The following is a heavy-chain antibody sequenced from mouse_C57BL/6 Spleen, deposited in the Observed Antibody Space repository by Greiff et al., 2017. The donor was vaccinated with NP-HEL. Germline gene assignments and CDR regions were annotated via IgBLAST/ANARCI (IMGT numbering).Heavy chain of an antibody. CDR1: GFNIKDYY. CDR3: TPITTVVTHTGFAY. J-gene: IGHJ3*01. CDR2: IDPEDGDT. Sequence: EVQLQQSGAELVRPGASVKLSCTASGFNIKDYYMHWVKQRPEQGLEWIGRIDPEDGDTEYAPKFQGKATMTADTSSNTAYLQLSSLTSEDTAVYYCTPITTVVTHTGFAYWGQGTLVTVSA. D-gene: IGHD1-1*01. V-gene: IGHV14-1*01.